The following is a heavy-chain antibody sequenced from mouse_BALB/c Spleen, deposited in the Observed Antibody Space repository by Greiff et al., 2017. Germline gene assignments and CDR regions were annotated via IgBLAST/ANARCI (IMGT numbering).Heavy chain of an antibody. V-gene: IGHV5-17*02. J-gene: IGHJ2*01. Sequence: EVQLVESGGGLVQPGGSRKLSCAASGFTFSSFGMHWVRQAPEKGLEWVAYISSGSSTIYYADTVKGRFTISSDNPKNTLFLQMTSLRSEDTAMYYCARSGNFEQDFDYWGQGTTLTVSS. CDR1: GFTFSSFG. CDR2: ISSGSSTI. CDR3: ARSGNFEQDFDY. D-gene: IGHD2-1*01.